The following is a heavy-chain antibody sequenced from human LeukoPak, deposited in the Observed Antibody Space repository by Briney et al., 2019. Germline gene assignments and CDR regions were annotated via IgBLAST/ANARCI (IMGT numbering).Heavy chain of an antibody. V-gene: IGHV3-7*01. Sequence: GGSLRLSCAASGFTFSSYWMSWVRQAPGKGLEWVANIKQDGSEKYYVDSVKGRFTISRDNAKNSLYLQMNSLRAEDTAVYYCARDGSYDSSGFSFDYWGQGTLVTVSS. CDR2: IKQDGSEK. CDR1: GFTFSSYW. J-gene: IGHJ4*02. CDR3: ARDGSYDSSGFSFDY. D-gene: IGHD3-22*01.